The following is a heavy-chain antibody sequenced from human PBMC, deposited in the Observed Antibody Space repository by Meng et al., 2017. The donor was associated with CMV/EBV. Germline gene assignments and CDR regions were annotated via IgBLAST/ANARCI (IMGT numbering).Heavy chain of an antibody. CDR3: ARDGRQQLDFDY. V-gene: IGHV3-21*01. J-gene: IGHJ4*02. Sequence: GGSLGLSCAASGFTFSSYSMNWVRQAPGKGLEWVSSISSSSSYIYYADSVKGRFTISRDNAKNSLYLQMNSLRAEDTAVYYCARDGRQQLDFDYWGQGTLVTVSS. CDR1: GFTFSSYS. CDR2: ISSSSSYI. D-gene: IGHD6-13*01.